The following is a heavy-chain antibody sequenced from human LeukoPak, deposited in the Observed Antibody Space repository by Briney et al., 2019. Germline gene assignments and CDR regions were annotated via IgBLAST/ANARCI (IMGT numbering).Heavy chain of an antibody. V-gene: IGHV4-59*01. CDR2: VFHTGGA. Sequence: SETLSLTRTVSSGSFSGYYWSWIRQSPDKGLEWIGHVFHTGGANYNPSLKGRLTLSADASKKQFSLKLTSVTAADTAVYYCASLRGYFYGFAPWGQGPLVTVSS. D-gene: IGHD3-10*01. CDR3: ASLRGYFYGFAP. CDR1: SGSFSGYY. J-gene: IGHJ5*02.